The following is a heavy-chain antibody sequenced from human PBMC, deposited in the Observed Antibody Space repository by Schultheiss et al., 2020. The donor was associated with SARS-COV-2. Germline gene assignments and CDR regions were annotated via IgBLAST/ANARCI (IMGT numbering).Heavy chain of an antibody. Sequence: GESLKISCAASGFPFSSYNMNWVRQAPGKGLEWVSSTSGSSSYMYYADSVKGRFTISRDNAKNSLFLQMNSLRAEDTAVYYCARIVGPATYYYYMDVWGGGTTVTVSS. CDR3: ARIVGPATYYYYMDV. D-gene: IGHD2-15*01. CDR2: TSGSSSYM. J-gene: IGHJ6*03. V-gene: IGHV3-21*01. CDR1: GFPFSSYN.